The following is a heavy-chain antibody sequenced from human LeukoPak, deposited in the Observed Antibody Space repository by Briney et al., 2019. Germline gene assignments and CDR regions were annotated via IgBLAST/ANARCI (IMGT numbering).Heavy chain of an antibody. CDR3: ARQEVVGATGGDY. CDR1: RGSISSSSYY. J-gene: IGHJ4*02. V-gene: IGHV4-39*01. D-gene: IGHD1-26*01. Sequence: PSETLSLTCTVSRGSISSSSYYWGWIRQPPGKGLEWIGGIYYSGSTYYNPSLKSRVTISVDTSKNQFSLKLSSVTAADTAVCYCARQEVVGATGGDYWGQGTLVTVSS. CDR2: IYYSGST.